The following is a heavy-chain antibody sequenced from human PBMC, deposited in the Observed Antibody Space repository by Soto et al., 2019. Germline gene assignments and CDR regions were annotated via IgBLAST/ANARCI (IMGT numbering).Heavy chain of an antibody. V-gene: IGHV2-5*02. D-gene: IGHD2-15*01. Sequence: QITLKESGPTLVKPTQTLTLTCTFSGFSLSTSGVGVGWIRQPPGKALEWLALIYWDDDKRYSPSLKSRLTITKDTSKNQVVLTMTNMDPVDTATDYCAHCNSYCSGGTCYSEDYYYYMDVWGKGTTVTVSS. CDR1: GFSLSTSGVG. J-gene: IGHJ6*03. CDR2: IYWDDDK. CDR3: AHCNSYCSGGTCYSEDYYYYMDV.